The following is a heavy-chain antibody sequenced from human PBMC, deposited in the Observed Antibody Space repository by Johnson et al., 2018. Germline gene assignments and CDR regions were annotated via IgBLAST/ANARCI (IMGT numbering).Heavy chain of an antibody. CDR3: AKDRHTPTYYDFWSGYYDSYYMDV. J-gene: IGHJ6*03. V-gene: IGHV3-30*18. CDR1: GFTFDSYA. D-gene: IGHD3-3*01. CDR2: ISYDGSNK. Sequence: QVQLVQSGGGLVQPGGSLRLSCAASGFTFDSYAMRWVRQAPGKGLEWVAVISYDGSNKYYADSVKGRFTISRDNSKNTLYLQMKSLRAEDTAVYYCAKDRHTPTYYDFWSGYYDSYYMDVWGKGTTVTVSS.